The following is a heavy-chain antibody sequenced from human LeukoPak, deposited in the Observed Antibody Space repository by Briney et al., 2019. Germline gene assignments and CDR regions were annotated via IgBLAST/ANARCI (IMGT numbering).Heavy chain of an antibody. CDR2: FDPADGKT. Sequence: ASVKVSCKVSGYTLTELSIHWVRQAPGKGLEWMGGFDPADGKTIYSQKFQGRVTMTEDTSTATAYMALSSLRSEDTAVYYCIAKLEFSRSSLSVYNWFGHWGQGTLVTVSS. J-gene: IGHJ5*02. CDR1: GYTLTELS. CDR3: IAKLEFSRSSLSVYNWFGH. D-gene: IGHD6-6*01. V-gene: IGHV1-24*01.